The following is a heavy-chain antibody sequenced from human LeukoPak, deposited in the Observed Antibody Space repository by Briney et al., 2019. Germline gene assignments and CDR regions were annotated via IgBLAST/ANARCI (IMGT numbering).Heavy chain of an antibody. CDR3: ARRFLEWLSFDY. Sequence: PSETLSLTCTVSGGSISSSSHYWGWIRQPPGKGLEWIGSIYYSGSTYYNPSLKSRVTISVDTSKNQFSLKLSSVTAADTAVYYCARRFLEWLSFDYWGQGTLVTVSS. CDR1: GGSISSSSHY. CDR2: IYYSGST. V-gene: IGHV4-39*01. J-gene: IGHJ4*02. D-gene: IGHD3-3*01.